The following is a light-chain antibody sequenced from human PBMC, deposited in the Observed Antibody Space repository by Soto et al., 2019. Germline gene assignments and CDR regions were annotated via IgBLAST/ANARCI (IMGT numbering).Light chain of an antibody. CDR2: GAS. J-gene: IGKJ4*01. V-gene: IGKV3-20*01. Sequence: EIVLTQSPATLSLSPGERATLSCRASQSFSSYLAWYQQKPGQAPRLLIHGASSRATGIPDRFSGSGSGTDFTLTISRLEPEDFAVYHCQQYGSSPLTFGGGTKVDIK. CDR3: QQYGSSPLT. CDR1: QSFSSY.